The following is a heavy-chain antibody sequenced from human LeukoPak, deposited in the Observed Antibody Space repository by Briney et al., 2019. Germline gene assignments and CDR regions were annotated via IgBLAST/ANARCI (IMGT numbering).Heavy chain of an antibody. V-gene: IGHV3-15*01. D-gene: IGHD3-22*01. CDR2: IKSKTDGGTT. CDR1: GFTFSNAW. Sequence: GGSLRLSCAASGFTFSNAWMSWVRQAPGKGLEWVGRIKSKTDGGTTDYAAPVKGRFTISRDDSKNTLYLQMNSLKTVDTAVYYCTTIAADYYDSSGSDAFDIWGQGTMVTVSS. J-gene: IGHJ3*02. CDR3: TTIAADYYDSSGSDAFDI.